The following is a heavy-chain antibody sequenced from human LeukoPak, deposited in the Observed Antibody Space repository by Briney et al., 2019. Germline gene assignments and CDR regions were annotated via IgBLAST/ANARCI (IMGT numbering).Heavy chain of an antibody. J-gene: IGHJ4*02. CDR2: FYGTSGT. D-gene: IGHD1-26*01. V-gene: IGHV3-53*01. Sequence: GGSLRLSCAASGFSVGTSYMSWVRQAPGKGLEWVSLFYGTSGTSYADSVKGRFTISRDNSKNTVHLQMNSLRDEDTAVYFCARMSGTHGYFDYWGQGTLVTVSS. CDR3: ARMSGTHGYFDY. CDR1: GFSVGTSY.